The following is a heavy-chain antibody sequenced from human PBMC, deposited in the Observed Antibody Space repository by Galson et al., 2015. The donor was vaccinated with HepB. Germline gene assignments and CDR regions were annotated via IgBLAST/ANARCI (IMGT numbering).Heavy chain of an antibody. Sequence: PALVKPTQTLTLTCTVSGFSLSNARMGVSWIRQPPGKALEWLAHILSNDEKSYSTSLESRLTISKDTSKSQVVLTMTNMDPVDTATYYCARIRHYRPGYGMDVWGQGTTVTVSS. CDR1: GFSLSNARMG. CDR3: ARIRHYRPGYGMDV. D-gene: IGHD1-26*01. CDR2: ILSNDEK. J-gene: IGHJ6*02. V-gene: IGHV2-26*01.